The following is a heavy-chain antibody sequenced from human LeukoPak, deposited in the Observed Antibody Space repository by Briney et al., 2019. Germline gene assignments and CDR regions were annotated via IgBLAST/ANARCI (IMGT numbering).Heavy chain of an antibody. Sequence: ASVKVSCKASGYTFTSYAMHWVRQAPGQRLEWMGWINAGNGNTKYSQKFQGRVTITRDTSASTAYMELSSLRSEDTAAYYCARPGVPGIAALGAFDIWGQGTMVTVSS. J-gene: IGHJ3*02. CDR1: GYTFTSYA. CDR3: ARPGVPGIAALGAFDI. CDR2: INAGNGNT. D-gene: IGHD6-13*01. V-gene: IGHV1-3*01.